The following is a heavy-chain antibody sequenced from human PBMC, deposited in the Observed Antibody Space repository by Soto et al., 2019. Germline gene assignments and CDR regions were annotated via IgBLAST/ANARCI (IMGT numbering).Heavy chain of an antibody. V-gene: IGHV3-7*03. Sequence: GGSLRLSCAASGFTFSSYWMSWVRQAPGKGLEWVANIKQDGSEKYYVDSVKGRFTISRDNAKNSLYLQMNSLRAEDTAVYYCARADWNYARDPFDYWGQGTLVT. CDR3: ARADWNYARDPFDY. J-gene: IGHJ4*02. D-gene: IGHD1-7*01. CDR2: IKQDGSEK. CDR1: GFTFSSYW.